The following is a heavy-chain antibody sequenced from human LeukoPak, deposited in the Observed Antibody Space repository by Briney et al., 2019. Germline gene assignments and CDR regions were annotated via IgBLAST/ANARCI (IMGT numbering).Heavy chain of an antibody. D-gene: IGHD3-16*02. CDR1: GYTFSHYS. CDR2: ISSTSDYI. CDR3: VSGNDPDSAWENYRLDAFDV. Sequence: GGSLRLSCAASGYTFSHYSVNWVRQAPGKGLEWVSSISSTSDYIYYADSVKGRFTISRDNTKSSLYLQMNSLRAEDTAVYYCVSGNDPDSAWENYRLDAFDVWGQGTTVIVSS. V-gene: IGHV3-21*01. J-gene: IGHJ3*01.